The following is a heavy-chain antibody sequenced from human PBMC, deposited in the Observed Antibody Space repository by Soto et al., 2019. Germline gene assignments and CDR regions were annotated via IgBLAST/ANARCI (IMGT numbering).Heavy chain of an antibody. CDR1: GYTFTSYA. CDR3: ARVRGYYRPYGMDV. V-gene: IGHV1-3*05. J-gene: IGHJ6*02. CDR2: INAGNGNT. Sequence: QVQLVQSGAEEKKPGASVKVSCKASGYTFTSYAMHWVRQAPGQRLEWMGWINAGNGNTKYSQKFQGRGTITRETTASTAYMELSSLRSEDTAVYYCARVRGYYRPYGMDVWGQGTTVTVSS. D-gene: IGHD3-10*01.